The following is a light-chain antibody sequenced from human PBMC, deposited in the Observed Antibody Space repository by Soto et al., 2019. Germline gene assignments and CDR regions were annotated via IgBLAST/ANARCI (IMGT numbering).Light chain of an antibody. CDR2: EVT. CDR1: SGDVGGYNY. V-gene: IGLV2-8*01. Sequence: QSALTQPPSASGSPGQSVAISCTGTSGDVGGYNYVSWYQQYPGKAPKLIMYEVTKRPSGVPDRFSGSKSGNTASLTVSGLQAEDEADYYCCSYVGSKNYVFGTGTKVTVL. J-gene: IGLJ1*01. CDR3: CSYVGSKNYV.